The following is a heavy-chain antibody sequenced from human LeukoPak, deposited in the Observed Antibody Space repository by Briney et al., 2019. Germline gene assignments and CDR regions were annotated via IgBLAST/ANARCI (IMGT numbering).Heavy chain of an antibody. CDR2: IYYSGTT. CDR1: GGSISSSSYY. CDR3: AFYGSGGYRASDY. Sequence: SETLSLTCTVSGGSISSSSYYWGWIRQPPGKGLEWIGSIYYSGTTFYNPSLKSRVTISVDTSRNQFSLKLSSVTAADTAVYYCAFYGSGGYRASDYWGQGPLVTVSS. J-gene: IGHJ4*02. V-gene: IGHV4-39*01. D-gene: IGHD3-10*01.